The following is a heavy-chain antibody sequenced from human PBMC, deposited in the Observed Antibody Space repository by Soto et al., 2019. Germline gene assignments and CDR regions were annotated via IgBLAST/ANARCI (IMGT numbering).Heavy chain of an antibody. D-gene: IGHD5-12*01. V-gene: IGHV1-2*02. Sequence: ASVKVSCKASGYTFTGYYMHWVRQAPGQGLEWMGWIDPNSGGTNYAQKFQGRVTMTRDTSISTAYMELSRLRSDDTAVYYCARGSVATTIGFVYYWGQGTLVTVSS. CDR1: GYTFTGYY. J-gene: IGHJ4*02. CDR3: ARGSVATTIGFVYY. CDR2: IDPNSGGT.